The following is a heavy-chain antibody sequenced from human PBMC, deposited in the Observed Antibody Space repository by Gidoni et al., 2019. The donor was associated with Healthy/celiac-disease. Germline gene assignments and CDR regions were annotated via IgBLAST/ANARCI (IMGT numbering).Heavy chain of an antibody. CDR3: ARSSRSTQFDY. V-gene: IGHV3-13*05. J-gene: IGHJ4*02. Sequence: EVQLVESGGGLVQPGGSLRLSRAASGFTFSSYDMHWVRQATGKGLELVSAIGTACDPYYPGSVKGRFTISRENAKNSLYLQMNSLRAGDTAVYYCARSSRSTQFDYWGQGTLVTVSS. CDR2: IGTACDP. D-gene: IGHD1-26*01. CDR1: GFTFSSYD.